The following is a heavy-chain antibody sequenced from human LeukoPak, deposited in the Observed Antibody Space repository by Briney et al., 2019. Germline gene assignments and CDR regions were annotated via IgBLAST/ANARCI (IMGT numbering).Heavy chain of an antibody. V-gene: IGHV1-46*01. Sequence: ASVKVSCXASGYTSTSYYMHCVPQAPGQGLEWRGIINPSGGSTSYAQKFQGRVTMTRDTSTSTVYMELSSLRSEDTAVYYCARDFPGGSGRDYFDYWGQGTLVTVSS. CDR2: INPSGGST. CDR1: GYTSTSYY. J-gene: IGHJ4*02. CDR3: ARDFPGGSGRDYFDY. D-gene: IGHD3-10*01.